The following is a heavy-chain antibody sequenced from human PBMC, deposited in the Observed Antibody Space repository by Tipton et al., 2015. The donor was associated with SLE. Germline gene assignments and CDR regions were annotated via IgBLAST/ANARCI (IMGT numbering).Heavy chain of an antibody. CDR3: ARGVAGYFMYCYMDV. CDR1: GDSISSRYY. J-gene: IGHJ6*03. V-gene: IGHV4-38-2*01. D-gene: IGHD5-18*01. CDR2: IYHTGTT. Sequence: TLSLTCVVSGDSISSRYYWGWIRQPPGKGLEWIGSIYHTGTTYYNPSPKSRVTISIDTSKNPFSLRPNSVTAADTAVYYCARGVAGYFMYCYMDVWGKGTTVTISS.